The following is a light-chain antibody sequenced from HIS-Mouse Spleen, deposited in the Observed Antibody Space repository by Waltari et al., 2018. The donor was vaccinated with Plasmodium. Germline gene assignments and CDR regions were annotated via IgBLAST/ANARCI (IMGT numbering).Light chain of an antibody. CDR1: ALPTKY. CDR2: EDS. J-gene: IGLJ3*02. Sequence: SYELTQPPSVSVSPGQTARILCSGDALPTKYAYWYQQKSGQAPVLVIYEDSKRPSGIPERFSGSSSGTMATLTISGAQVEDEADYYCYSTDSSGNHRVFGGGTKLTVL. CDR3: YSTDSSGNHRV. V-gene: IGLV3-10*01.